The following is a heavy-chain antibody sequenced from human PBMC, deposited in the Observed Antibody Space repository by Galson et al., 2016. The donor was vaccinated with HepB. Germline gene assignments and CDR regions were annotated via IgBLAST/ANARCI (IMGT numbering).Heavy chain of an antibody. D-gene: IGHD4-17*01. CDR2: INPNSGVT. J-gene: IGHJ3*02. CDR1: GYTFTGYY. Sequence: SVKVSCKASGYTFTGYYMHWVRQAPGQTLEWMGWINPNSGVTNYAQKFQGWVTMTRDTSISTAYMELSRLRSDDTAVYYCARGGESTTVTFAFDIWGQGTMVTVSP. V-gene: IGHV1-2*04. CDR3: ARGGESTTVTFAFDI.